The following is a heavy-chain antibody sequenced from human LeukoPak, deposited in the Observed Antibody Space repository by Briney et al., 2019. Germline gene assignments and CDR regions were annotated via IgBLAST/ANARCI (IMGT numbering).Heavy chain of an antibody. J-gene: IGHJ4*02. CDR2: ISSSSSYI. CDR1: GFPFSSYS. V-gene: IGHV3-21*01. D-gene: IGHD4-17*01. Sequence: PGGSLRLSCAATGFPFSSYSMNWVRQAPGKGLEWASSISSSSSYIYYADSVKGRFTISRDNAKNSLYLQMNSLRAEDTAVYYCARVAEDYGDYNDDYWGQGALVTVSS. CDR3: ARVAEDYGDYNDDY.